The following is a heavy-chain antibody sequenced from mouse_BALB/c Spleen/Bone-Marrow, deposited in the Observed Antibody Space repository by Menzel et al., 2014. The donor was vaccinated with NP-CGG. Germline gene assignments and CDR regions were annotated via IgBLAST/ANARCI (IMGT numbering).Heavy chain of an antibody. J-gene: IGHJ4*01. D-gene: IGHD2-3*01. CDR3: TRYGYDPLYAMDY. CDR2: INPSNGGT. V-gene: IGHV1S81*02. Sequence: QVQLQQSGAELVKPGASVKLSCKASGYTFTGYYMYWVKQRPGQGLEWIGGINPSNGGTNFNEKFKSKATLTVDKSSSTAYMQLSSLTSEDSAVYYCTRYGYDPLYAMDYWGQGTSVTVSS. CDR1: GYTFTGYY.